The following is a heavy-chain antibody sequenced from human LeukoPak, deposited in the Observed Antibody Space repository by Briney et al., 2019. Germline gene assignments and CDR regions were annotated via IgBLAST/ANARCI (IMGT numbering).Heavy chain of an antibody. V-gene: IGHV3-53*01. Sequence: GGSLRLSCAASGLTVSSNYMSWVRQAPGKGLEWVSVIYSGGNTYYADSVKGRFTISRDNSKNTLYLQMNSLRAEDTAVYYCARDRAVADTDYWGQGTLVTVSS. CDR1: GLTVSSNY. D-gene: IGHD6-19*01. J-gene: IGHJ4*02. CDR3: ARDRAVADTDY. CDR2: IYSGGNT.